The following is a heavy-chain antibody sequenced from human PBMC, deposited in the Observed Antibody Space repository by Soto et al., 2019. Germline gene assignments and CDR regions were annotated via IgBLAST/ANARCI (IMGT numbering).Heavy chain of an antibody. V-gene: IGHV4-28*02. J-gene: IGHJ4*02. Sequence: ESIYYNPSLKRRVTMSAETSKNQFSLRLNSVTAADTAIYYCVRNVAGATVPYYVDFWGQGIVVTVSS. CDR3: VRNVAGATVPYYVDF. D-gene: IGHD1-26*01. CDR2: ESI.